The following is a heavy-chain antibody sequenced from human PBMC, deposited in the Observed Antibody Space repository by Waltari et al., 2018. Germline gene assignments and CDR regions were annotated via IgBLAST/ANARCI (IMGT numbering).Heavy chain of an antibody. D-gene: IGHD3-22*01. CDR2: INHSGST. CDR1: GGSFSGYY. CDR3: ARRATMIVVVSGFDP. V-gene: IGHV4-34*01. Sequence: QVQLQQWGAGLLKPSETLSLTCAVYGGSFSGYYWSWIRQPPGKGLEWIGEINHSGSTNYNPSLKSRVTISVDTSKNQFSLKLSSVTAADTAVYYCARRATMIVVVSGFDPWGQVTLVTVSS. J-gene: IGHJ5*02.